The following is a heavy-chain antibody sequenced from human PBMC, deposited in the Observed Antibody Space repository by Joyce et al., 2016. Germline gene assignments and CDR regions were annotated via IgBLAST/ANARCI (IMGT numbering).Heavy chain of an antibody. CDR2: INTMSGGT. J-gene: IGHJ4*02. V-gene: IGHV1-46*01. CDR3: ARDLTVSGWYYFDH. D-gene: IGHD6-19*01. CDR1: GYTFTGFY. Sequence: VHLVQSGAEVKEPGASVKVSCKASGYTFTGFYVHWVRQAPGQGLEWMGMINTMSGGTTDAQKFQGRVTLTRDTAANTHYMELTSLTSYDTAVFYCARDLTVSGWYYFDHWGQGTLVTVSS.